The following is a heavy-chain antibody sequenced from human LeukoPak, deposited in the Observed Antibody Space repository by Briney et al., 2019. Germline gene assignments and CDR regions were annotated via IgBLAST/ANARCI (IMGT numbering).Heavy chain of an antibody. Sequence: GGSLILSCAASGFTFSSYAMSWVRQAPGKGLECVSTISGSGGSTYYADSVKGRFTISRDKSNNTLYLQMNSLGAEDTAVYYCAKNVSPFDYWGQGTLVTVSS. CDR2: ISGSGGST. D-gene: IGHD3-10*02. CDR3: AKNVSPFDY. J-gene: IGHJ4*02. CDR1: GFTFSSYA. V-gene: IGHV3-23*01.